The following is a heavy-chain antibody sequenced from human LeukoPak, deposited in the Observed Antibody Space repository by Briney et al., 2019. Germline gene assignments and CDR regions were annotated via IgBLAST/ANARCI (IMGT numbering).Heavy chain of an antibody. D-gene: IGHD2-8*01. V-gene: IGHV4-59*08. CDR2: IYYSGST. CDR3: ARRPFGTSDVFDI. J-gene: IGHJ3*02. Sequence: SETLSLTCTVSGGSISSYSWSWIRQPPGKGLEWIGYIYYSGSTNYNPSLKSRVTISVDTSKNQFSLKLSSVTAADTAVYYCARRPFGTSDVFDIWGQGTMVTVSS. CDR1: GGSISSYS.